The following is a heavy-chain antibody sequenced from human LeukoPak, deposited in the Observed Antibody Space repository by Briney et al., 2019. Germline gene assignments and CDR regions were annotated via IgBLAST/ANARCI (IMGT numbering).Heavy chain of an antibody. V-gene: IGHV1-69*13. Sequence: PGASVKVSCKASGGTFSSYAISWVRQAPGQGLEWMGGFIPIFGTANYAQKFQGRVTITADESTSTAYMELSSLRSEDTAVYYCARASVAYCGGDCPPIASSYYYYYYMDVWGKGTTVTISS. CDR3: ARASVAYCGGDCPPIASSYYYYYYMDV. CDR1: GGTFSSYA. J-gene: IGHJ6*03. CDR2: FIPIFGTA. D-gene: IGHD2-21*02.